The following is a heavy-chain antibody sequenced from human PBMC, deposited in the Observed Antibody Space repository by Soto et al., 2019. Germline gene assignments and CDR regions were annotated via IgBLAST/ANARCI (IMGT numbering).Heavy chain of an antibody. J-gene: IGHJ4*02. V-gene: IGHV3-7*01. CDR2: IKQDGSEK. CDR1: GFTFSSYW. D-gene: IGHD3-22*01. Sequence: EVQLVESGGGLVQPGGSLRLSCAASGFTFSSYWMSWVRQAPGKGLEWVANIKQDGSEKYYVDSVKGRFTISRDNAKNSWYVKMNGRRAGDRAVYYWGRVGVYYDGGGYDNWGQGTLVTVSS. CDR3: GRVGVYYDGGGYDN.